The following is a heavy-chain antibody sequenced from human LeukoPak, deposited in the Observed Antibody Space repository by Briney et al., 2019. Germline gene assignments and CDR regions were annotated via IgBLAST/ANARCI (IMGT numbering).Heavy chain of an antibody. Sequence: GGSLRLSCEASGFTFNTYSMNWARQAPGKGLEWVSSIDSSGGYMFYADSVKGRFTISRDNAKNSLYLQMNSLRAEDTAVYYCAELGITMIGGVWGKGTTVTISS. V-gene: IGHV3-21*01. D-gene: IGHD3-10*02. J-gene: IGHJ6*04. CDR1: GFTFNTYS. CDR2: IDSSGGYM. CDR3: AELGITMIGGV.